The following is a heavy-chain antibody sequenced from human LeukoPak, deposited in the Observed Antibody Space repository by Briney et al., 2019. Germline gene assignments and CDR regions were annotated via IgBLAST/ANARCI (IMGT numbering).Heavy chain of an antibody. J-gene: IGHJ6*04. CDR2: ISSSGSTI. CDR3: ARDHVSQWLVRQVYYGMDV. V-gene: IGHV3-48*03. D-gene: IGHD6-19*01. Sequence: PGGSLRLYCAASGFTFSSYEMNWVRQAPGKGLEWVSYISSSGSTIYYADSVKGRFTISRDNAKNSLYLQMNSLRAEDTAVYYCARDHVSQWLVRQVYYGMDVWGKGTTVTVSS. CDR1: GFTFSSYE.